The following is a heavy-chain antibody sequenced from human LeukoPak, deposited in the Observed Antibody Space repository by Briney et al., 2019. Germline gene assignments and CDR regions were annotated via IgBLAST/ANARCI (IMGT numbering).Heavy chain of an antibody. CDR1: GGSFSGYY. Sequence: SETLSLTCAVYGGSFSGYYWSSIRQPPGKGLEWIGQSNHSGSTNYNPSLKSRVTISVDTSKNQFSLKLSSVTAADTAVYYCARGRAYYDFWSGYFGFDYWGQGTLVTVSS. CDR3: ARGRAYYDFWSGYFGFDY. J-gene: IGHJ4*02. V-gene: IGHV4-34*01. D-gene: IGHD3-3*01. CDR2: SNHSGST.